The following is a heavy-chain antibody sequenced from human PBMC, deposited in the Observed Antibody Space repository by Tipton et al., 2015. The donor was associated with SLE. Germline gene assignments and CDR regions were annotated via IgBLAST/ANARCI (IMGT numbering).Heavy chain of an antibody. CDR1: GFTVSGNY. V-gene: IGHV3-66*02. Sequence: SLRLSCGASGFTVSGNYMSWVRQAPGKGLEWVSIIYSGGNTYYAESVKGRFTISGDNSKSTVYLQMNSLRVEDTAVHYCAGPGSRLVYYLDVWGKGTTVTVSS. D-gene: IGHD6-19*01. CDR2: IYSGGNT. CDR3: AGPGSRLVYYLDV. J-gene: IGHJ6*03.